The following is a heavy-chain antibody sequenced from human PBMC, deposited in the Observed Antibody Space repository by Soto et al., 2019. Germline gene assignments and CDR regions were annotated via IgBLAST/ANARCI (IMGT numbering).Heavy chain of an antibody. CDR3: ARDRDSYGHPDAFDI. Sequence: QVQLVQSGAEVKKPGSSVKVSCKASGGTFSSYAISWVRQAPGQGLEWMGGIIPIFGTANYAQKFQGRVTIAADKCTSRAYMELSSLRSEDTAVYYCARDRDSYGHPDAFDIWGQGTMVTVAS. D-gene: IGHD5-18*01. CDR1: GGTFSSYA. J-gene: IGHJ3*02. CDR2: IIPIFGTA. V-gene: IGHV1-69*06.